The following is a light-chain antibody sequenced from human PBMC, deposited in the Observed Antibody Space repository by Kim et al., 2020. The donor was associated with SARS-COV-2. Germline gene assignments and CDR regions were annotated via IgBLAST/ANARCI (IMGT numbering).Light chain of an antibody. CDR3: LLFYSGSRV. J-gene: IGLJ3*02. Sequence: QAVVTQESSLTVSPGGTVTLTCGSSTGTVTSDHYPYWVQEKPGQVPRTLIYDTSNKHSWTPARFSGSLLGGKAALTLSGAQPEDEAEYYCLLFYSGSRVFGGGTQLTVL. CDR2: DTS. CDR1: TGTVTSDHY. V-gene: IGLV7-46*01.